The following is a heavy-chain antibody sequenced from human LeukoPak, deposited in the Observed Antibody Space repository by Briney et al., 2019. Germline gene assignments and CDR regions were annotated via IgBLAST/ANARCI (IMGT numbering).Heavy chain of an antibody. CDR2: ISDLGAST. V-gene: IGHV3-23*01. CDR3: AKPRTIAVPGRSGFDS. CDR1: GFTFSNYA. Sequence: SGGSLRLSCAASGFTFSNYAMNWVRQAPGKGLEWVSVISDLGASTYYADSVKGRFTISRDNSKNTLHLQMNSLRAEDTAVYYCAKPRTIAVPGRSGFDSWGQGTLVTVSS. D-gene: IGHD6-13*01. J-gene: IGHJ4*02.